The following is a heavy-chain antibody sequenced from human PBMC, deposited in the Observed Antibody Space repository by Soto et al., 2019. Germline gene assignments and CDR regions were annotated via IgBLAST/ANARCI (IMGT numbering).Heavy chain of an antibody. V-gene: IGHV3-21*01. CDR3: ARDLLIVPAAIDY. CDR2: ISSSSSYI. J-gene: IGHJ4*02. D-gene: IGHD2-2*01. CDR1: GFTFSSYS. Sequence: GGSLRLSCAASGFTFSSYSINWVRQAPGKGLEWVSSISSSSSYIYYADSVKGRFTISRDNAKNSLYLQMNSLRAEDTAVYYCARDLLIVPAAIDYWGQGTLVTVSS.